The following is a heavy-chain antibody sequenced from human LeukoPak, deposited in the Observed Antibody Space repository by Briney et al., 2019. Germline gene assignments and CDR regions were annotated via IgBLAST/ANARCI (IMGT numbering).Heavy chain of an antibody. V-gene: IGHV3-23*01. Sequence: GGSLRLSCAASGFTFSSYAMSWVRQAPGKGLEWVSAISDSGGSTYDADSVKGRFTISRDNSKNSLYLQMNSLRAEDTAVYYCARDYSGSSEKWGQGTLVTVSS. D-gene: IGHD6-19*01. CDR2: ISDSGGST. CDR3: ARDYSGSSEK. J-gene: IGHJ4*02. CDR1: GFTFSSYA.